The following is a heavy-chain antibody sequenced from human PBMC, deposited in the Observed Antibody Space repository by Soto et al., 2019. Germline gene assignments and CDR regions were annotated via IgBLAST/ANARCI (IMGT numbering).Heavy chain of an antibody. J-gene: IGHJ4*02. CDR1: GFTFSNAW. D-gene: IGHD3-3*01. Sequence: EVQLVESGGGLVKPGGSLRLSCAASGFTFSNAWMGWVRQAPGKGLEWVGRIKSKSDGGTTDYAAPVKGRFTISRDDSKNTLYLQMNSLKTEDIAVYYCAPVSGPSDYYDYWGQGTLVTVSS. CDR3: APVSGPSDYYDY. V-gene: IGHV3-15*01. CDR2: IKSKSDGGTT.